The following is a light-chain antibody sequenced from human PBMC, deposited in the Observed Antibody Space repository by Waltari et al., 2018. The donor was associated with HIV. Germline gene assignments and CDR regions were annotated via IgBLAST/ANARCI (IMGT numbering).Light chain of an antibody. V-gene: IGLV3-21*02. CDR1: NIGSKN. Sequence: SYVLTQPPSVSVAPGQTASITCGGDNIGSKNVHWYQQKQGQAQPKPGQAPVLVLYNGRDRPSGIPDRFSGSNSGNTATLTISRVESGDEADYYCQVWDSSSYVVFGGGTKLTVL. CDR2: NGR. CDR3: QVWDSSSYVV. J-gene: IGLJ2*01.